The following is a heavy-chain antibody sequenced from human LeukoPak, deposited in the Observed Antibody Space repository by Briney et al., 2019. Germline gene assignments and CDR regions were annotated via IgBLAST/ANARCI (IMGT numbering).Heavy chain of an antibody. J-gene: IGHJ4*02. CDR3: ARRTHGGYTYLDN. CDR1: GGSISSGSYY. D-gene: IGHD5-18*01. Sequence: PSETLSLTCTVSGGSISSGSYYWSWIRQPAGKGLEWIGRIYTSGSTNYNPSLKSRVTISVDTSQNQFFLKLNSVSAADTAVCYCARRTHGGYTYLDNLGQGTLVTVSS. V-gene: IGHV4-61*02. CDR2: IYTSGST.